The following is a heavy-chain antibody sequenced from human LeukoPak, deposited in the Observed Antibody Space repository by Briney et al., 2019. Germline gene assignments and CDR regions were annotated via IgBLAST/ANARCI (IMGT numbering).Heavy chain of an antibody. V-gene: IGHV1-18*01. CDR1: GYTFTSYG. Sequence: ASVKVSCKAFGYTFTSYGISWVRQAPGQGLEWMGWISAYNGNTNYAQKLQGRVTMTTDTSTSTAYMELRSLRSDDTAVYYCARVIVVVPAAIAGYMDVWGKGTTVTVSS. D-gene: IGHD2-2*01. CDR2: ISAYNGNT. CDR3: ARVIVVVPAAIAGYMDV. J-gene: IGHJ6*03.